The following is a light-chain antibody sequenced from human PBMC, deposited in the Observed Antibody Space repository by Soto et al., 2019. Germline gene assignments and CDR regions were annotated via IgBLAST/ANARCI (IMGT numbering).Light chain of an antibody. Sequence: QSALTQPRSVSGSPGQSVTISCTGTSSDVGGYNYVSWYQQHPGKAPKLMIFDVSKRPSGVPDRFSGSKSANTASLTISGLQAEDEADYYCSSYATSSPYVFGPGTKLTVL. V-gene: IGLV2-11*01. J-gene: IGLJ1*01. CDR2: DVS. CDR1: SSDVGGYNY. CDR3: SSYATSSPYV.